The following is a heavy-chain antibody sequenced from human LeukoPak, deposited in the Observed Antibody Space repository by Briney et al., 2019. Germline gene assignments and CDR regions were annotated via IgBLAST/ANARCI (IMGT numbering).Heavy chain of an antibody. CDR2: ISSSSSYI. J-gene: IGHJ6*03. Sequence: PGGSLRLSCAASGFTFSSYSMNWVRQAPGKGLEWVSSISSSSSYIYYADSVKGRFTISRDNAKNSLYLQMNSLRAEDTAVYYCARLRYSSDYMDVWGKGTTVTVSS. V-gene: IGHV3-21*01. D-gene: IGHD6-25*01. CDR1: GFTFSSYS. CDR3: ARLRYSSDYMDV.